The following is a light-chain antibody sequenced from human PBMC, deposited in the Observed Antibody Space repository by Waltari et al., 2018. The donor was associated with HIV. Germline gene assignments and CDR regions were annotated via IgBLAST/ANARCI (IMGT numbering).Light chain of an antibody. CDR3: QQLNSYPLT. Sequence: DIQLTQSPSFLSTSVGQRVTITCRASQGISSYLAWYQQKPGKAPQLLIYAASTLESGVPSRFSGSGSGTEFTLTISSLQPEDFATYYCQQLNSYPLTFGGGTKVDFK. CDR1: QGISSY. J-gene: IGKJ4*01. CDR2: AAS. V-gene: IGKV1-9*01.